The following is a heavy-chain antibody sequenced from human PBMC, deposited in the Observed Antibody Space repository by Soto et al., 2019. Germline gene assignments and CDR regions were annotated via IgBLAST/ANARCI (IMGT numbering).Heavy chain of an antibody. Sequence: ASVKVSCKASGYTFTSYGISLVRQAPGQGLEWMGWISAYNGNTNYAQKLQGRVTMTTDTSTSTAYMELRSLRSDDTAVYYCARVRQLELRGWFDPWGQGTLVTVSS. CDR3: ARVRQLELRGWFDP. CDR2: ISAYNGNT. D-gene: IGHD1-1*01. V-gene: IGHV1-18*01. J-gene: IGHJ5*02. CDR1: GYTFTSYG.